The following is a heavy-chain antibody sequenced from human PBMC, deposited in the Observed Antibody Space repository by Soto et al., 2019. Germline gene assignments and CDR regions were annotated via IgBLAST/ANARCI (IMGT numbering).Heavy chain of an antibody. CDR1: GFTFSTYW. CDR2: IDSAGNST. V-gene: IGHV3-74*03. J-gene: IGHJ4*02. Sequence: EVQLVESGGGLVQPGGSLRLSCAASGFTFSTYWMHWVRQVPGKGLVWLSHIDSAGNSTTYADSVKGRFTISRDNAKNTVLLQMNSLRAEATAVYYCVRDDVGVGIDYWGLGTLVTVSS. CDR3: VRDDVGVGIDY. D-gene: IGHD1-26*01.